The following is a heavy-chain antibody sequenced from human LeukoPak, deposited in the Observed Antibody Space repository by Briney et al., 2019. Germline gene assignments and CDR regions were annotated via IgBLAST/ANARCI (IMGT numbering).Heavy chain of an antibody. Sequence: RPGGSLRLSCAASGFTFSNTWMSWVRQAPGKGLEWVGRIKSKTDGSTTDYAAPVKGRFTISRDDSKNTLYLQMNSLKTEDTAVYYCTTVKPFDYWGQGTLVTVSS. J-gene: IGHJ4*02. CDR3: TTVKPFDY. V-gene: IGHV3-15*01. CDR1: GFTFSNTW. CDR2: IKSKTDGSTT.